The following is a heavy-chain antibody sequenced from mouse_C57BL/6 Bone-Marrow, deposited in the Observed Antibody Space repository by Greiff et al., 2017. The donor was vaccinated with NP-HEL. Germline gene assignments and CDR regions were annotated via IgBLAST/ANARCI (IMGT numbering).Heavy chain of an antibody. J-gene: IGHJ3*01. CDR3: APRGLLLRG. CDR2: IWSGGST. Sequence: QVQLQQSGPGLVQPSQSLSITCTVSGFSLTSYGVHWVRQSPGKGLEWLGVIWSGGSTDYNAAFISRLSISKDNSKSQVFFKMNSLQADDTAIYYCAPRGLLLRGWGQGTLVTVSA. CDR1: GFSLTSYG. V-gene: IGHV2-2*01. D-gene: IGHD1-1*01.